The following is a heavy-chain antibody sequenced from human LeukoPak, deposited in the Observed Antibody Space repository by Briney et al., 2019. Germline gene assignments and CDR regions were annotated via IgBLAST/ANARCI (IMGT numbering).Heavy chain of an antibody. CDR1: GYSLSSGYY. J-gene: IGHJ4*02. V-gene: IGHV4-38-2*02. D-gene: IGHD3-10*01. CDR3: AGFTFFRGVITFDY. Sequence: SETLSLSCTVSGYSLSSGYYWGWIRQPPGKGLEWIGSVDHSGGTYYNPSLRSRVSISVDTSKNQFSLKLSSVTAADTAVYSCAGFTFFRGVITFDYWGQGTLVTVSS. CDR2: VDHSGGT.